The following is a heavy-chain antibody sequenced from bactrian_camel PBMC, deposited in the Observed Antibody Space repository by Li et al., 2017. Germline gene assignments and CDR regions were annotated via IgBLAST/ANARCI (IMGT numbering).Heavy chain of an antibody. D-gene: IGHD6*01. CDR2: IGVDGRA. CDR1: GILWGKTC. Sequence: HVQLVESGGGSAQAGQSLRLDREASGILWGKTCVTWSRQSLGKEREEIASIGVDGRATYADSVKGRFTVSQDTSRPTAYLLQMNNLVPDETATYYCAVAVVRTVSFSWTCEVYTWGQGTQVTVS. V-gene: IGHV3S53*01. J-gene: IGHJ4*01. CDR3: AVAVVRTVSFSWTCEVYT.